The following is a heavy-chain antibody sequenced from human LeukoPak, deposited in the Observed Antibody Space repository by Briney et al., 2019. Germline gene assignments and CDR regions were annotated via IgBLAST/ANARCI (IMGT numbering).Heavy chain of an antibody. Sequence: GGSLRLSCAVSGFTFSSYIMNWVRQAPGKGLEWVSTITISGGSTYYADSVQGRFTISRDNSKNTLYLQMNSLRAEDTAIYYCAKLSSGWKPFDYWGQGTLVTVSS. CDR1: GFTFSSYI. CDR3: AKLSSGWKPFDY. D-gene: IGHD6-19*01. J-gene: IGHJ4*02. V-gene: IGHV3-23*01. CDR2: ITISGGST.